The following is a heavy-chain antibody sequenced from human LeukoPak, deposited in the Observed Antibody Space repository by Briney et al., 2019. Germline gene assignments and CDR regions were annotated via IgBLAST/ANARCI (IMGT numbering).Heavy chain of an antibody. CDR2: MYYSGST. V-gene: IGHV4-39*07. CDR1: GGSISSSSYY. J-gene: IGHJ3*02. D-gene: IGHD3-16*01. Sequence: SSETLSLTCNVSGGSISSSSYYWGWIRQPPGKGLEWIGSMYYSGSTYYNPSLKSRVIISVDTSKNQFSLRLSSVTAADTAMYYCASVLGGHAFDIWGQGTMITVSS. CDR3: ASVLGGHAFDI.